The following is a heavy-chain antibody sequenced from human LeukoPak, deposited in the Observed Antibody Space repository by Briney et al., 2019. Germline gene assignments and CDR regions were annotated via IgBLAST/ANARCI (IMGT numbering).Heavy chain of an antibody. CDR3: ARVCVNMAKITLPDY. CDR1: GFTFSSYA. V-gene: IGHV3-30*04. D-gene: IGHD5-24*01. J-gene: IGHJ4*02. CDR2: ISYDGSNK. Sequence: PGRSLRLSCAASGFTFSSYAMHWVRQAPGKGLEWVAVISYDGSNKYYADSVKGRFTISRDNSKNTLYLQMNSLRAEDTAVYYCARVCVNMAKITLPDYWGQGTLVTVSS.